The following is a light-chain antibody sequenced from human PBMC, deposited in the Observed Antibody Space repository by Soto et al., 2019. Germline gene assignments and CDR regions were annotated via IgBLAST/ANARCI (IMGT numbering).Light chain of an antibody. CDR2: GAS. Sequence: IIMPQSPATLSVSPGERATLSCRASQSVNSNLAWYQQKPGQTPRLLIYGASTRATGIPARFSGSGSGTEFTLTISSLQSEDFAIYYCQQYDYWQLTFGQGTRLEIK. V-gene: IGKV3D-15*01. CDR1: QSVNSN. CDR3: QQYDYWQLT. J-gene: IGKJ5*01.